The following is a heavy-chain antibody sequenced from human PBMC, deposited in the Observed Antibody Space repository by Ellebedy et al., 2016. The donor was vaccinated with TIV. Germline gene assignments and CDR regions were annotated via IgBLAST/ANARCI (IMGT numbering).Heavy chain of an antibody. Sequence: GESLKISCKGSGYRFTNYWIGWVRQMPGKGLEWMGIIYPGDSDTRHSPSFQGQFTMSADKSISTAYLQWSSLEASDTAMYYCARRADYYDSSGYGPVDYWGQGTLVTVSS. V-gene: IGHV5-51*01. J-gene: IGHJ4*02. CDR1: GYRFTNYW. D-gene: IGHD3-22*01. CDR2: IYPGDSDT. CDR3: ARRADYYDSSGYGPVDY.